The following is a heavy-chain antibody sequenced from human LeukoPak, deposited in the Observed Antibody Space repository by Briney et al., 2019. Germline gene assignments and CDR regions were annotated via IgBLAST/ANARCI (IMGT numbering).Heavy chain of an antibody. V-gene: IGHV3-21*01. D-gene: IGHD2-21*02. Sequence: PGGSLRLSCAASGFTFSSYSMNWVRQAPGKGLEWVSSISSSSSYIYYAGSVKGRFTISRDNAKNSLYLQMNSLRAEDTAVYYCARDRGVVTVENWGQGTLVTVSS. CDR3: ARDRGVVTVEN. CDR1: GFTFSSYS. J-gene: IGHJ4*02. CDR2: ISSSSSYI.